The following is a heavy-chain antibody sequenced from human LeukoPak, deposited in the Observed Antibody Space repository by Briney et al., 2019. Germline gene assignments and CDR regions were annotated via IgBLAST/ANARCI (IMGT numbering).Heavy chain of an antibody. CDR1: GGSISSYY. CDR3: ARYRAAGYGYYFDY. Sequence: PSETLSLTCTVSGGSISSYYWSWIRQPPGRGLEWIGYIYYSGSTNYNPSLKSRVTISVDTSKNQFSLKLSSVTAADTAVYYCARYRAAGYGYYFDYWGQGTLATVSS. D-gene: IGHD3-9*01. V-gene: IGHV4-59*01. J-gene: IGHJ4*02. CDR2: IYYSGST.